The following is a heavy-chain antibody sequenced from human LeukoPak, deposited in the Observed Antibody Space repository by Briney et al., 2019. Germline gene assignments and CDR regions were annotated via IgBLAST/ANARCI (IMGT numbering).Heavy chain of an antibody. D-gene: IGHD6-13*01. Sequence: SETLSLTCTVSGGSISSSSYYWGWIRQPPGKGLEWIGSIYYSGSTYYNPSLKSRVTISVDTSKNQFSLKLSSVTAADTAVYYCASSYGLFQAAAGSFDYWGQGTLVTVSS. CDR2: IYYSGST. CDR1: GGSISSSSYY. CDR3: ASSYGLFQAAAGSFDY. J-gene: IGHJ4*02. V-gene: IGHV4-39*07.